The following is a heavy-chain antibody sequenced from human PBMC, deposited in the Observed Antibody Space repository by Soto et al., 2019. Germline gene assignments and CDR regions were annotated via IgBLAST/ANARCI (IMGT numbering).Heavy chain of an antibody. CDR1: GDSINNNYY. CDR2: IYNSVST. D-gene: IGHD6-19*01. CDR3: ARNSSGWSFDS. J-gene: IGHJ4*02. V-gene: IGHV4-38-2*01. Sequence: PSETLSLTCAVSGDSINNNYYWGWIRKPPGKGLEWIASIYNSVSTHYNPSLKSRVRISIDTSKNQFSLQLTSVTAADTAVYYCARNSSGWSFDSWGQGTRVTVSS.